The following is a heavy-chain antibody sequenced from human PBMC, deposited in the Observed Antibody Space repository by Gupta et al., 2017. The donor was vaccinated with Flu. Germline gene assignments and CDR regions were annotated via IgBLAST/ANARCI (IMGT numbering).Heavy chain of an antibody. V-gene: IGHV1-69*01. Sequence: QVQLVQSGAEVKKPGSSVKVSCQASGGTFSDYAINWVRRAPGQGLEWMGGIIPVFGPTKYAQKFQGRVTITADESTNTAYLELSSLRSEDTAVYYCARKGGGHCSGGTCYSFDYWGQGTLVTVSS. D-gene: IGHD2-15*01. CDR2: IIPVFGPT. CDR1: GGTFSDYA. J-gene: IGHJ4*02. CDR3: ARKGGGHCSGGTCYSFDY.